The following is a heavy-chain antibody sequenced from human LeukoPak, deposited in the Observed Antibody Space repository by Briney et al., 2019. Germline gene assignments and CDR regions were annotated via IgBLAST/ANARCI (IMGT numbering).Heavy chain of an antibody. CDR1: GGSISSSDYY. D-gene: IGHD2-15*01. J-gene: IGHJ4*02. CDR3: ARICSGGSCYWGGDY. Sequence: PSETLSLTCTVSGGSISSSDYYWGWIRQPPGKGLEWIGSIYYSGSTYYNPSLKSRVTISVDTSKNQFSLKLSSVTAADTAVYYCARICSGGSCYWGGDYWGQGTLVTVSS. CDR2: IYYSGST. V-gene: IGHV4-39*07.